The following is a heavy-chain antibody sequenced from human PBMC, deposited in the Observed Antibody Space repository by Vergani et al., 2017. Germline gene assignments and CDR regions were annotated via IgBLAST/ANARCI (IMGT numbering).Heavy chain of an antibody. CDR2: IYPGDSDT. CDR3: ARQNRFCLSTNCLYYRYYYMDV. D-gene: IGHD2-2*01. Sequence: EVHLVQSGAEVKKPGESLKISCKGSGYRFTDYWIGWVRQMPGKGLEWMGIIYPGDSDTRYSPSFQGQVTISADKSSSTAYLQWSSLKASDTAMYYCARQNRFCLSTNCLYYRYYYMDVWGKGTKVTVSS. J-gene: IGHJ6*03. V-gene: IGHV5-51*01. CDR1: GYRFTDYW.